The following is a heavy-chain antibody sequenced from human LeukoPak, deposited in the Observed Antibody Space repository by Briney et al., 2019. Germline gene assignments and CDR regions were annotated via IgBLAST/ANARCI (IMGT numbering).Heavy chain of an antibody. CDR2: IFPILGIP. V-gene: IGHV1-69*04. D-gene: IGHD3-10*01. CDR1: GGTFSSYA. J-gene: IGHJ4*02. Sequence: SVKVSCKASGGTFSSYAISWVRQAPGQGLEWMGRIFPILGIPNYAQKFQGRVTITADKSTSTAYMELSSLRSEDTAVYYCAFLRPPYGSGSSITDYWGQGTLVTVSS. CDR3: AFLRPPYGSGSSITDY.